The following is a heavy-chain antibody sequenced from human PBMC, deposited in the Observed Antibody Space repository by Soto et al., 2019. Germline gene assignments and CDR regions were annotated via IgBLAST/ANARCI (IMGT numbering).Heavy chain of an antibody. D-gene: IGHD3-10*01. Sequence: GGSLRLSCRTSGFRFSSYGMHWVRQAPGKGLQWVSVIHSDGTAYYADSVKGRFTISRDNAKNSLYLQMNSLRAEGTAVYYCARDRYYGSGSYYNDPFDYWGQGTLVTVSS. CDR3: ARDRYYGSGSYYNDPFDY. V-gene: IGHV3-21*04. CDR1: GFRFSSYG. CDR2: IHSDGTA. J-gene: IGHJ4*02.